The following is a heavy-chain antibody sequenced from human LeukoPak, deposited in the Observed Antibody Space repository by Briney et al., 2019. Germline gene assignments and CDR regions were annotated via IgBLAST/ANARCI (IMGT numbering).Heavy chain of an antibody. V-gene: IGHV3-33*01. D-gene: IGHD1-26*01. Sequence: PGGSLRLSCAASGFTFSSFGMHWVRQAPGKGLEWVAVIWYDGSNKYHADSVKGRFTISRDNSKNMLYLQMNSLRAEDTAVYYCARDRVLSGSYYSPYYGMDVWGQGTTVTVSS. J-gene: IGHJ6*02. CDR1: GFTFSSFG. CDR3: ARDRVLSGSYYSPYYGMDV. CDR2: IWYDGSNK.